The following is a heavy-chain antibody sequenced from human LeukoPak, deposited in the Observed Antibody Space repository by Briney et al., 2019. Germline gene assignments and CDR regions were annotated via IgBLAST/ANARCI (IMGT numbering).Heavy chain of an antibody. CDR2: ISSSGSII. Sequence: GGSLRLSCAASGFTFSSYWMNWVRQAPGKGLEWLSHISSSGSIIYYADSVKGRFTVSRDNAKNSLYLQMNSLRAEDTAVYYCARDRVSSGWYAFDIWGQGTMVTVSS. CDR1: GFTFSSYW. V-gene: IGHV3-48*04. J-gene: IGHJ3*02. D-gene: IGHD6-19*01. CDR3: ARDRVSSGWYAFDI.